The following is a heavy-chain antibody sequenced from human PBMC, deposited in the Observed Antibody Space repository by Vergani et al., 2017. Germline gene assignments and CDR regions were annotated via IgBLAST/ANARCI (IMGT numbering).Heavy chain of an antibody. J-gene: IGHJ6*03. D-gene: IGHD3-10*01. CDR2: ISYDGSNK. V-gene: IGHV3-30-3*01. CDR1: GFTFSSYA. Sequence: QVQLVESGGGVVQPGRSLRLSCAASGFTFSSYAMHWVRQAPGXGLEWVAVISYDGSNKYYADSVKGRFTITRDNSKNTLYLQMNSLRAEDTAVYYCARGVRGVIIKADYYYYYMDVWGKGTTVTVSS. CDR3: ARGVRGVIIKADYYYYYMDV.